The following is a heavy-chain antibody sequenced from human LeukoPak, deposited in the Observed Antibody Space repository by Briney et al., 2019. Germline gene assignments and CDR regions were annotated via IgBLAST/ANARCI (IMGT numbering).Heavy chain of an antibody. Sequence: GGSLRLSCAASGFDFKNYGMHWVRQAPGEGGGGVAFIWYVGSPKSYADYVRGRFNISRDNHKNMLYPQMNSLATEDTAVYYCAKADDRHWSSSCQDYWGQGTLVTVSS. J-gene: IGHJ4*02. CDR2: IWYVGSPK. D-gene: IGHD2-2*01. CDR1: GFDFKNYG. CDR3: AKADDRHWSSSCQDY. V-gene: IGHV3-30*02.